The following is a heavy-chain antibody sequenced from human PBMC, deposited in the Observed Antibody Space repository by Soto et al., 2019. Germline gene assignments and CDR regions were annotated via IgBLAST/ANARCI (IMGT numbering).Heavy chain of an antibody. D-gene: IGHD1-26*01. Sequence: SSETLSLTCTVSRGSISSGTNYWAWIRQPPGKGLEWIANIYYSGSTFYNPSLKSRVTISLDTSKNQFSLKLRSVTAADTAVYYCARHEAGGYFDSWGQGTLVTVSS. J-gene: IGHJ4*02. V-gene: IGHV4-39*01. CDR2: IYYSGST. CDR3: ARHEAGGYFDS. CDR1: RGSISSGTNY.